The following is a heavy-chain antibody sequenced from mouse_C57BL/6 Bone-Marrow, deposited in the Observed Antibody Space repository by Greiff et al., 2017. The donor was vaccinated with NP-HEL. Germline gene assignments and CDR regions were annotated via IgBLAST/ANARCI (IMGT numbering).Heavy chain of an antibody. Sequence: VQLKESGPELVKPGASVKMSCKASGYTFTDYNMHWVKQSHGKSLEWIGYINPNNGGTSYNQKFKGKATLTVNKSSSTAYMELRSLTSEDSAVYYCARLGDGYPAWFAYWGQGTLVTVSA. D-gene: IGHD2-3*01. CDR1: GYTFTDYN. V-gene: IGHV1-22*01. CDR3: ARLGDGYPAWFAY. CDR2: INPNNGGT. J-gene: IGHJ3*01.